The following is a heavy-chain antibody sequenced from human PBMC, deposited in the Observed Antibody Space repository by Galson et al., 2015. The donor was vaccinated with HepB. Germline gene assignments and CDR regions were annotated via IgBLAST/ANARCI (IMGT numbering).Heavy chain of an antibody. CDR3: ARDLGSGYYFDY. Sequence: SVKVSCKASGYAFTSYYMHWVRQAPGQGLEWMGIINPSGGSTSYAQKFQGRVTMTRDTSTSTVYMELSSLRSEDTAVYYCARDLGSGYYFDYWGQGTLVTVSS. CDR2: INPSGGST. V-gene: IGHV1-46*01. CDR1: GYAFTSYY. D-gene: IGHD3-22*01. J-gene: IGHJ4*02.